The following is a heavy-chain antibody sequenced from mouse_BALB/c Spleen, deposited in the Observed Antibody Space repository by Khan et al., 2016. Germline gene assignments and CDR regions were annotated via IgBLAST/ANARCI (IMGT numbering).Heavy chain of an antibody. CDR1: GYTFSTYW. V-gene: IGHV1-9*01. Sequence: QVQLQQSGAELMKPGASVKISCKATGYTFSTYWIEWVKQRPGHGLEWIGEILPGSGSINYNEKFKGKATFTADTSSNTAYMQLSSLTSAYSVVSYCSRGLGRGYCDDWGQGTTLTVSS. CDR2: ILPGSGSI. CDR3: SRGLGRGYCDD. J-gene: IGHJ2*01.